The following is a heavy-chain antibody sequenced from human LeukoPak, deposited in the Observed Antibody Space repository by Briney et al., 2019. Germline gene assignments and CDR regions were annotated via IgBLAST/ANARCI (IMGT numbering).Heavy chain of an antibody. Sequence: GGSLRLSCAASGFTFSSYSMNWVRQAPGKGLEWVSSISSSSSYIYYADSVKGRFTISRDNAKNSLYLQMNSLRAEDTAVYYCARGHYDFWSGYYTGPIDYWGQGTLVTVSS. CDR3: ARGHYDFWSGYYTGPIDY. J-gene: IGHJ4*02. CDR1: GFTFSSYS. CDR2: ISSSSSYI. V-gene: IGHV3-21*01. D-gene: IGHD3-3*01.